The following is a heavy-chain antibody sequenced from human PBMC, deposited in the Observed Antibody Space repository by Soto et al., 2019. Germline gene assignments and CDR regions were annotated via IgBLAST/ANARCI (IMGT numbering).Heavy chain of an antibody. D-gene: IGHD1-26*01. CDR2: VSSTGGYT. V-gene: IGHV3-11*06. J-gene: IGHJ2*01. Sequence: QMQLVESGGDLVKPGGSLRLSCAASGFNFGDYYMSWVRQAPGKGREWVSFVSSTGGYTKYSDSVGGRFTVSRDNGKNSLHLQLNSLRVDDTAVYYCARLRVGVNWYFDLWGRGTLVTFSS. CDR3: ARLRVGVNWYFDL. CDR1: GFNFGDYY.